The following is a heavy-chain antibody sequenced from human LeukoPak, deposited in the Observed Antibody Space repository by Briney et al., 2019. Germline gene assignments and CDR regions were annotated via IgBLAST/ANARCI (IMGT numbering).Heavy chain of an antibody. D-gene: IGHD5-24*01. J-gene: IGHJ4*02. Sequence: PSETLSLTCAVYGGSLSGYYWSWIRQPPGKGLEWIGEINHSGSTNYNPSLKSRVTISVDTSKNQFSLKLSSVTAADTPVYYCARGYGYNSRYYFDYWGQGTLVTVSS. CDR1: GGSLSGYY. V-gene: IGHV4-34*01. CDR2: INHSGST. CDR3: ARGYGYNSRYYFDY.